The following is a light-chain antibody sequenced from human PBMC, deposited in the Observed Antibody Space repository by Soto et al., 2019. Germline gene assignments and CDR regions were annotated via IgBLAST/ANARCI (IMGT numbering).Light chain of an antibody. V-gene: IGLV1-47*02. CDR3: SSYTSSSTWV. CDR2: NDI. Sequence: QSVLTQPPSASGTPGQRVTISCSGGSSNIANNYVYWYQQVPGTAPKLVIYNDIQRPSGVPDRFSGSKSGNTASLTISGLQAEDEADYYCSSYTSSSTWVFGGGTKVTVL. J-gene: IGLJ3*02. CDR1: SSNIANNY.